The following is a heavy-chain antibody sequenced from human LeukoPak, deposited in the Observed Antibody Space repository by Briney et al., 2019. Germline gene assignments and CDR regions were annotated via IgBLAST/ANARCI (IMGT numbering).Heavy chain of an antibody. CDR3: ARDVTTAAGTGGHNWFDP. J-gene: IGHJ5*02. Sequence: PGGSLRLSCAASGFTFSDYYMSWIRQAPGKGLEWVSYISSSGSTIYYADSVKGRFTISRDNAENSLYLQMNSLRAEDTAVYYCARDVTTAAGTGGHNWFDPWGQGTLVTVSS. CDR1: GFTFSDYY. D-gene: IGHD6-13*01. V-gene: IGHV3-11*01. CDR2: ISSSGSTI.